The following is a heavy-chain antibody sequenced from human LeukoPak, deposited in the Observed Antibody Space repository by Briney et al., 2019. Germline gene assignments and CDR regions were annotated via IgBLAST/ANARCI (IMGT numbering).Heavy chain of an antibody. CDR1: GYTFTSYD. V-gene: IGHV1-8*01. J-gene: IGHJ6*03. D-gene: IGHD6-13*01. CDR2: MNPNSGNT. Sequence: ASVKVSCKASGYTFTSYDINWVRQATGQGLEWMGWMNPNSGNTGYAQKFQGRVTMTRNTSISTAYMELSSLRSEDTAVYYCARGSMSSSSWYGYYYYYMDVWGKGTTVTVSS. CDR3: ARGSMSSSSWYGYYYYYMDV.